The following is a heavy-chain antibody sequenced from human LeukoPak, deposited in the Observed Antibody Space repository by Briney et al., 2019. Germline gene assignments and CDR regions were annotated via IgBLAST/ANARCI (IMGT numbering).Heavy chain of an antibody. CDR3: ARQEGIWSDYYMDV. V-gene: IGHV4-38-2*02. CDR2: IYHSGST. CDR1: GYSISSGYY. J-gene: IGHJ6*03. Sequence: KPSETLSLTCTVSGYSISSGYYWGWIRQPPGKGLEWIGSIYHSGSTYYNPSLKSRVTISVDTSKNQFSLKLSSVTAADAAVYYCARQEGIWSDYYMDVWGKGTTVTVSS. D-gene: IGHD3-10*01.